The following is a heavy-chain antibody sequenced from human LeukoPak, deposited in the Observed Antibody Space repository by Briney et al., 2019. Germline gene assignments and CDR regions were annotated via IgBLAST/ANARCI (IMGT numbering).Heavy chain of an antibody. D-gene: IGHD6-6*01. CDR2: IIPIFGTA. CDR1: GGTFSSYT. Sequence: SVKVSRKASGGTFSSYTISWVRQAPGQGLEWMGGIIPIFGTANYAQKFQGRVTITADESTSTAYMELSSLRSEDTAVYYCARGRYSSSINSMDVWGQGTTVTVSS. J-gene: IGHJ6*02. V-gene: IGHV1-69*13. CDR3: ARGRYSSSINSMDV.